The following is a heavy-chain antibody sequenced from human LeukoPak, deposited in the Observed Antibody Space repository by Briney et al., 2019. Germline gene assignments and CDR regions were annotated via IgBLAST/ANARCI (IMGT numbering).Heavy chain of an antibody. D-gene: IGHD3-22*01. Sequence: GRSLRLSCAASGFTFSRNGMHWVRQAPRKGLEWVAVISYDGSNKYYADSVKGRFTISRENSKNTLYLQMNSLRAEDTAVYYCAKDSHPISSAPYFDYWGQGTLVTVSS. CDR3: AKDSHPISSAPYFDY. V-gene: IGHV3-30*18. J-gene: IGHJ4*02. CDR1: GFTFSRNG. CDR2: ISYDGSNK.